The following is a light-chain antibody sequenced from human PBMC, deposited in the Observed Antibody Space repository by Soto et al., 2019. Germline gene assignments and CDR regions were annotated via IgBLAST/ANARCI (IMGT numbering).Light chain of an antibody. CDR1: QNVGTY. Sequence: EIVLTQSPDTLSLSPGERATLSCRASQNVGTYLTWFQQKPGQAPRRLIYDASTRVSGVPARFSGSWSGTDFTLTISSLEPEDFAVYYCQQCSKWPMYTFGQGTKLEIK. J-gene: IGKJ2*01. CDR3: QQCSKWPMYT. CDR2: DAS. V-gene: IGKV3-11*01.